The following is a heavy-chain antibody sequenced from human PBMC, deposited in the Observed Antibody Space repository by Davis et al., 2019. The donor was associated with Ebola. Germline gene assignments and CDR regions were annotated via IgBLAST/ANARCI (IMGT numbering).Heavy chain of an antibody. D-gene: IGHD3-9*01. Sequence: GGSLRLSCAASGFTFSSYTMNWVRQPPGKGLEWVSSISSSSSYIFYADSVRGRFTISRDNAKNSLYLHLNSLRAEDTALYHCARVNAVTGYSRFDSWGQGTLVTVSS. CDR1: GFTFSSYT. V-gene: IGHV3-21*04. CDR3: ARVNAVTGYSRFDS. CDR2: ISSSSSYI. J-gene: IGHJ5*01.